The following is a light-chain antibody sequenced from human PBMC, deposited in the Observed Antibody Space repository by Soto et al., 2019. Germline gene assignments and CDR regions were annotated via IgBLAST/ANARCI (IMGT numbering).Light chain of an antibody. V-gene: IGKV3-20*01. CDR3: QQYGSSTWT. CDR1: QGTNNY. CDR2: GAS. Sequence: DIVLTQSPGTLYLSPGEGATLSCRASQGTNNYLAWYQQRPGQAPRLLIYGASSRATGIPDRFSGGGSGTDFTLTISRLEPEDFAVYYCQQYGSSTWTFGQGTKVDIX. J-gene: IGKJ1*01.